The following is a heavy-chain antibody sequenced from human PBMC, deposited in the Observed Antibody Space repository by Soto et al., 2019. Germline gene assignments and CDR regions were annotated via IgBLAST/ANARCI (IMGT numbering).Heavy chain of an antibody. CDR3: ARGNIAASGTKFDP. J-gene: IGHJ5*02. CDR1: GDSVTSRSYY. Sequence: QVQLQESGPGLVKPSETLSLTCTVSGDSVTSRSYYWTWVRQPPGKGLEWIGYIYYSGNINYNPSHKSRFTISVDTSTNQFSLKLTSVTAADTAIYYCARGNIAASGTKFDPWGQGILVTVSS. CDR2: IYYSGNI. D-gene: IGHD6-13*01. V-gene: IGHV4-61*01.